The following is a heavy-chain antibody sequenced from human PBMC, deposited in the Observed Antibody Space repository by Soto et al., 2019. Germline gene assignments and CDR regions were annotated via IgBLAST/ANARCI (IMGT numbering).Heavy chain of an antibody. V-gene: IGHV1-18*01. CDR2: ISAYNGNT. CDR1: GYTFTSYG. CDR3: ARDGSGSYYASFWWFDP. Sequence: QVQLVQSGAEVKKPGASVKVSCKASGYTFTSYGISWVRQAPGQGLEWMGWISAYNGNTNYAQKLQGRVTMTTDTSXSXXYMELRSLRSDDTAVYYCARDGSGSYYASFWWFDPWGQGTLVTVSS. J-gene: IGHJ5*02. D-gene: IGHD3-10*01.